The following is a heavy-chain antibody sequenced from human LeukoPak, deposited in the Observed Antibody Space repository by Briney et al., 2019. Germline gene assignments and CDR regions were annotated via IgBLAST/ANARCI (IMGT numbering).Heavy chain of an antibody. J-gene: IGHJ4*02. V-gene: IGHV4-4*07. CDR3: ARDRALEQQLVD. CDR1: GGSISSYY. CDR2: IYTSGST. Sequence: SETLSLTCTVSGGSISSYYWSWIRQPAGKGLEWIGRIYTSGSTNYNPSLKGRVTMSVDTSKNQFSLKLSSVTAADTAVYFCARDRALEQQLVDWGPGTLVTVSS. D-gene: IGHD6-13*01.